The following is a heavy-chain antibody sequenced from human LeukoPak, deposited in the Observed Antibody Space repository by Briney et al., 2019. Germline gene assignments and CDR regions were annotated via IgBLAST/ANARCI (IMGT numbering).Heavy chain of an antibody. Sequence: GGSLRLSCAASGFTFDDYAMHWVRQAPGKGLEWVSGISWNSGSIGYADSVKGRFTISRDNAKNSLYLQMNSLRAEDTAVYYCAKLRYSGSYYYGMDVWGQGTTVTVSS. CDR1: GFTFDDYA. D-gene: IGHD1-26*01. CDR2: ISWNSGSI. V-gene: IGHV3-9*01. J-gene: IGHJ6*02. CDR3: AKLRYSGSYYYGMDV.